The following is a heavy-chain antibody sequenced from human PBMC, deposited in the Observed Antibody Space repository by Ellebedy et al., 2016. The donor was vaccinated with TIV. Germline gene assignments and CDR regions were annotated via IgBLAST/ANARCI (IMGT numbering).Heavy chain of an antibody. V-gene: IGHV3-21*01. CDR2: VSGSSIYI. CDR1: GFTFSSYA. D-gene: IGHD3-10*01. CDR3: ARDELGADGHYMDV. Sequence: GGSLRLXXAASGFTFSSYAMSWVRQAPGKGLEWVSFVSGSSIYIYYADSVKGRLTISRDNARKSVYLQMDSLRAEDTAVYYCARDELGADGHYMDVWGKGTRVNVSS. J-gene: IGHJ6*03.